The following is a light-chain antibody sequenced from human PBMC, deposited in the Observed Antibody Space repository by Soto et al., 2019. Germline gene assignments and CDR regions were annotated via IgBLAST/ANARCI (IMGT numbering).Light chain of an antibody. CDR3: CSYVGARRYV. Sequence: QLVLTQPPSASGSPGQSVTISCTGTSGDIGGYDYVSWYQQHPGKAPKLMIYEVTKRPLGVPDRFSGSKSGNTASLTVSGLQAEDEADYYCCSYVGARRYVFVIATKLTVL. J-gene: IGLJ1*01. CDR2: EVT. CDR1: SGDIGGYDY. V-gene: IGLV2-8*01.